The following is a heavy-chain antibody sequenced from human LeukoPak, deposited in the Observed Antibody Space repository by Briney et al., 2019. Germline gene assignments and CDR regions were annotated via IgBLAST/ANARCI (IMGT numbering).Heavy chain of an antibody. D-gene: IGHD6-6*01. CDR3: AGDRSIAASYYFDY. V-gene: IGHV3-7*01. Sequence: GGSLRLSCAASGFTLSSYWMSWVRQAPGKGLEWVANIKQDGSEKYYVDSVKGRFTISRDNAKNSLYLQMNSLRAEDTAVYYCAGDRSIAASYYFDYWGQGTLVTVSS. CDR1: GFTLSSYW. CDR2: IKQDGSEK. J-gene: IGHJ4*02.